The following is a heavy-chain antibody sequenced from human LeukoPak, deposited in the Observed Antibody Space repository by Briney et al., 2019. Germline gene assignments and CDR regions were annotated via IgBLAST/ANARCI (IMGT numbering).Heavy chain of an antibody. V-gene: IGHV3-21*01. D-gene: IGHD1-14*01. CDR3: TDTGPADAFDI. CDR2: ISSSSSYI. Sequence: PGGSLRLSCAASGFTFSSYSMNWVRQAPGKGLEWVSSISSSSSYICYADSVKGRFTISRDNAKNSLYLQMNSLRAEDTAVYYCTDTGPADAFDIWGQGTMVTASS. CDR1: GFTFSSYS. J-gene: IGHJ3*02.